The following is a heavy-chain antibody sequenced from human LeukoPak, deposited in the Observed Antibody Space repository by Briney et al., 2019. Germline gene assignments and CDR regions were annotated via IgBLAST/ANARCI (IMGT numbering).Heavy chain of an antibody. J-gene: IGHJ4*02. CDR1: GFRFSDYA. V-gene: IGHV3-30*04. Sequence: GGSLRLSCAASGFRFSDYAVHWLRQAPGKGLEWAASVRQDGKLKFYADSVKARFTISRDNSKNTVFLQMNSLRAEDTAVYYCARTPEGDFWSGYYQFDYWGQGTLVTVSS. CDR3: ARTPEGDFWSGYYQFDY. CDR2: VRQDGKLK. D-gene: IGHD3-3*01.